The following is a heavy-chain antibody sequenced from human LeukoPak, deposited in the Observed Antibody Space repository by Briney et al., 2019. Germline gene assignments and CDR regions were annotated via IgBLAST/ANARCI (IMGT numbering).Heavy chain of an antibody. CDR1: GLTFSNAW. CDR3: TTERQGGLDY. Sequence: GGSLRLSCAASGLTFSNAWMTWARQAPGKGLEWVGRIKIKTDGGTTDYAAPVKGRFTISRDDSKNTLYLQINSLKTEDTAVYYCTTERQGGLDYWGQGTLVTVSS. J-gene: IGHJ4*02. V-gene: IGHV3-15*01. CDR2: IKIKTDGGTT.